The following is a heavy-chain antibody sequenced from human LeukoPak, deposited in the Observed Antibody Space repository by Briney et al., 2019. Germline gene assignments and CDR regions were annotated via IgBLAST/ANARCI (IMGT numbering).Heavy chain of an antibody. Sequence: ASVKVSCKASGYTFTSYYMHWVRQAPGQGLEWMGIINPSGGSTSYAQKFQGRVTMTRDTSTSTVYMELSSLRSEDTAVYYFAREQSVVPAANNWFDPWGQGTLVTVSS. CDR1: GYTFTSYY. D-gene: IGHD2-2*01. CDR3: AREQSVVPAANNWFDP. CDR2: INPSGGST. V-gene: IGHV1-46*01. J-gene: IGHJ5*02.